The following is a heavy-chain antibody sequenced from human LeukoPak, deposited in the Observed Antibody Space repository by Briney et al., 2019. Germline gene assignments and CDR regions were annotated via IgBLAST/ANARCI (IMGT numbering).Heavy chain of an antibody. CDR1: GFPFSSYW. J-gene: IGHJ4*02. Sequence: PGGSLRLSCVASGFPFSSYWMTWVRQAPGEGLVWVSRTNEHGTIINYADSVKGRFTISRDNAKNTLYLQMNSLRTEDSALYYCVVDLSGSADYWGQGTLVTVSS. CDR3: VVDLSGSADY. V-gene: IGHV3-74*01. D-gene: IGHD3-10*01. CDR2: TNEHGTII.